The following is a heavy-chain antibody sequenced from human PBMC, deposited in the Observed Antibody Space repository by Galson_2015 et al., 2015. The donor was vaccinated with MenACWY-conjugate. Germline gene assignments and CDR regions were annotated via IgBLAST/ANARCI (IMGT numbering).Heavy chain of an antibody. Sequence: PALVKPTQTLTLTCTFSGFSLRTNAMRVSWVRQPPGKALEWLARIDWDNEKFYNTSLRTRLTISKDPSENQVVLTMTNTDPVDTATYYCAHTTYDYGDFWGQGTLVTVSS. CDR1: GFSLRTNAMR. D-gene: IGHD1-14*01. J-gene: IGHJ4*02. V-gene: IGHV2-70*04. CDR2: IDWDNEK. CDR3: AHTTYDYGDF.